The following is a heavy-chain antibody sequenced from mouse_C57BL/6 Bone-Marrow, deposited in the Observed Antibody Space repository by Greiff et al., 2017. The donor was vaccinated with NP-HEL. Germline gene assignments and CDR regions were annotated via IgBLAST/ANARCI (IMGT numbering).Heavy chain of an antibody. CDR1: GYAFSSSW. CDR2: IYPGDGDT. D-gene: IGHD1-1*01. V-gene: IGHV1-82*01. J-gene: IGHJ2*01. Sequence: VMLVESGPELVKPGASVKISCKASGYAFSSSWMNWVKQRPGKGLEWIGRIYPGDGDTNYNGKFKGKATLTADKSSSTAYMQLSSLTSEDSAVYFCARSLFITTVVAIDYWGQGTTLTVSS. CDR3: ARSLFITTVVAIDY.